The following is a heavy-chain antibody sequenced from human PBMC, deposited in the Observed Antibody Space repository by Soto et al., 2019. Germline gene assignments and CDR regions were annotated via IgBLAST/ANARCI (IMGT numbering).Heavy chain of an antibody. CDR2: IYASGAT. CDR1: GGSISTYY. D-gene: IGHD3-10*01. J-gene: IGHJ4*02. CDR3: ARSHSFDGSIYHYYFDF. Sequence: LSLTCTVSGGSISTYYWSWIRQPPGGTLEWIGYIYASGATTYNPSLESRVTMSVDMPNNEFSLELTSLTAADTAVYYCARSHSFDGSIYHYYFDFWGQGTLVTVSS. V-gene: IGHV4-59*01.